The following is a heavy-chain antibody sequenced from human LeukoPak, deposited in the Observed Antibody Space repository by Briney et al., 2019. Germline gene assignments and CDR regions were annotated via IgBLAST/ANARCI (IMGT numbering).Heavy chain of an antibody. CDR3: ARGAGVGAYIPFDI. CDR2: ISNSGSYI. V-gene: IGHV3-21*06. CDR1: GFTFSSYS. J-gene: IGHJ3*02. D-gene: IGHD1-26*01. Sequence: PGGPLRLSCGASGFTFSSYSMKWVRQAPGKGLEWVSSISNSGSYIYYEDSLKGRFTISRDNAKNSLYLQMNSLRAEDTAVYYCARGAGVGAYIPFDIWGQGTMVTVSS.